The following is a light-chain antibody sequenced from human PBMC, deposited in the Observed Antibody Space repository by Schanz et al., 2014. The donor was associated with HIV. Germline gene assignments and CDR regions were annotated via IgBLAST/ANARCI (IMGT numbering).Light chain of an antibody. Sequence: QSVLTQPPSVSAAPGQRVTISCSGSASNIGHNYVSWFQQFPGTTPKLLIYVTHQRPSEIPDRFSGSKTGTSATLAITGLQTEDEADYYCATWDDSLNAWVFGGGTKLTVL. CDR1: ASNIGHNY. J-gene: IGLJ3*02. CDR2: VTH. V-gene: IGLV1-51*01. CDR3: ATWDDSLNAWV.